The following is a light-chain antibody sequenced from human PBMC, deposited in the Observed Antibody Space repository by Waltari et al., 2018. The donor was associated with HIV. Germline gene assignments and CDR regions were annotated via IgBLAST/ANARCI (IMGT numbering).Light chain of an antibody. CDR1: TSNIGTNT. V-gene: IGLV1-44*01. CDR2: GND. CDR3: AVWDDSLNGVV. Sequence: QTLLTQPPSASATPGRGVGISSSASTSNIGTNTVDWYQHHPGAAPKLLIFGNDQRPSGVPDRFSGSKSGTSASLAISGLQSEDEADYYCAVWDDSLNGVVFGGGTKLTVL. J-gene: IGLJ2*01.